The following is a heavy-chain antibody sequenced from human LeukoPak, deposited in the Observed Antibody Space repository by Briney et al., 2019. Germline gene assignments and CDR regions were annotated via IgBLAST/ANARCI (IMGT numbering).Heavy chain of an antibody. J-gene: IGHJ5*02. CDR2: VKTKGDGGAA. Sequence: PGGSLRLSCAASGITFTNAWLTWVRQAPGKGLEWVGRVKTKGDGGAADYAAAVKGRFTSSRDDSTKTLYLQKNSLKTEDTAVYYCTTDRMIYATNWAVSWFDPWGQGTLVTVSS. CDR1: GITFTNAW. V-gene: IGHV3-15*01. CDR3: TTDRMIYATNWAVSWFDP. D-gene: IGHD2-8*01.